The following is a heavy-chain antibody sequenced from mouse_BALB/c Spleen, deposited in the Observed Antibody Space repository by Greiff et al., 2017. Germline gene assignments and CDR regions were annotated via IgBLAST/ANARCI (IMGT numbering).Heavy chain of an antibody. V-gene: IGHV14-3*02. CDR3: ASYEGWYCDV. Sequence: EVQLQQSGAELVKPGASVKLSCTASGFNIKDTYMHWVKQRPEQGLEWIGRIDPANGNTKYDPKFQGKATRTADTYSNTSYRQLSSLTSEDTAVDYCASYEGWYCDVWGAGTTVTVSS. CDR2: IDPANGNT. CDR1: GFNIKDTY. D-gene: IGHD2-3*01. J-gene: IGHJ1*01.